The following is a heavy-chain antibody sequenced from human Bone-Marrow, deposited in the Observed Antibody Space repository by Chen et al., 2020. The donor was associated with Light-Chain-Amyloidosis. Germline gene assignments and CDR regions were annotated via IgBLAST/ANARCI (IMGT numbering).Heavy chain of an antibody. D-gene: IGHD5-12*01. Sequence: EVQLEQSGPEVKKPGESLKISCKGSGYTFPNYWIGWVRQMPGKGLEWTGVIYPDYSDARYSPTLESQVTVSTYKSITTAYLQWRSLKASDTAMYYCARRRDGYNFDYWGQGTLVTVSS. V-gene: IGHV5-51*01. CDR3: ARRRDGYNFDY. CDR1: GYTFPNYW. CDR2: IYPDYSDA. J-gene: IGHJ4*02.